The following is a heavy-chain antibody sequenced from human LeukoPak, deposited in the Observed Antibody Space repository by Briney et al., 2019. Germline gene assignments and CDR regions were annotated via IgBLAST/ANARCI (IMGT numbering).Heavy chain of an antibody. D-gene: IGHD6-13*01. CDR2: ISSSGSTI. Sequence: PGGSLRLSCAASGFTFSDYYMSWIRQAPGKGLEWVSYISSSGSTIYYADSVKGRFTISRDNSKNTLYLQMNSLRAEDTAVYYCAKDRSSSWYEGPFNGMDVWGQGTTVTVSS. CDR1: GFTFSDYY. CDR3: AKDRSSSWYEGPFNGMDV. V-gene: IGHV3-11*04. J-gene: IGHJ6*02.